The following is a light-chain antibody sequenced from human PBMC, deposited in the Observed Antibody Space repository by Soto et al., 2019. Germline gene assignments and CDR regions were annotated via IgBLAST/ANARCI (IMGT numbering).Light chain of an antibody. J-gene: IGKJ4*01. Sequence: DIQMTQSPSSLSASVGDRVTITCRASQSISSYLNWYQQKPGKAPKLLIYAASSLQSGVPSRFSGSGSGTDFTRTISSLQPEDFATYYCQQSYNALTFGGGTKVDIK. CDR3: QQSYNALT. V-gene: IGKV1-39*01. CDR2: AAS. CDR1: QSISSY.